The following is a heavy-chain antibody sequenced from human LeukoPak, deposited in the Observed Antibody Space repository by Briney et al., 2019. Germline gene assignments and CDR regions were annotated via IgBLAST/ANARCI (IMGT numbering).Heavy chain of an antibody. Sequence: GGSLRLSCAASGFTFDDYGMHWDRQAPGKGLEWVSGISWNSGSIGYADSVKGRFTISRDNAKSTLYLQMNSLRADDMALYYCTKASGYSSGAVDYWGQGTLVTVSS. CDR3: TKASGYSSGAVDY. D-gene: IGHD5-18*01. CDR1: GFTFDDYG. J-gene: IGHJ4*02. CDR2: ISWNSGSI. V-gene: IGHV3-9*03.